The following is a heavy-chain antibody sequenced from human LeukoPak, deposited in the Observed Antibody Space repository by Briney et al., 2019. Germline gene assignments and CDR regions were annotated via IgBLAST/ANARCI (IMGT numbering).Heavy chain of an antibody. V-gene: IGHV4-34*01. J-gene: IGHJ6*03. Sequence: SETLSLTCAVYGGSFSGYYWSWIRQPPGKGLEWIGEINHSGSTNYNPSLKSRVTISVDTSKNQFSLKLSSVTAADTAVYYCAKLVRPSYYMDVWGKGTTVTISS. CDR1: GGSFSGYY. CDR3: AKLVRPSYYMDV. CDR2: INHSGST. D-gene: IGHD3-10*01.